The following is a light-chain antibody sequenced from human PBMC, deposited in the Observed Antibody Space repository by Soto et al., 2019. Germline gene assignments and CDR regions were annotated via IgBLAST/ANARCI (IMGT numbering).Light chain of an antibody. CDR2: GAS. J-gene: IGKJ1*01. Sequence: IVMSQSPATLSVSKGERATLSCRASQSVSINLAWYQQKPGQAPRLLIYGASTRATGIPARFSGSGSGTEFTLTISSLQSEDFAVYYCQQYNNWPPWTFGQGTKVDIK. V-gene: IGKV3-15*01. CDR1: QSVSIN. CDR3: QQYNNWPPWT.